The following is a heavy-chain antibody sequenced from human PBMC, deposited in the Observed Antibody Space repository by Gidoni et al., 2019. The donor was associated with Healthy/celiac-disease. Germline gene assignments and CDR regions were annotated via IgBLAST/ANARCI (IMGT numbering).Heavy chain of an antibody. CDR3: ARHPSAVLLWFRESPDAFDI. D-gene: IGHD3-10*01. CDR1: GGSISSRSYY. Sequence: QLQLQESGPGLVTPSETLSLTCTVSGGSISSRSYYWGWIRQPPGKGLEWIGSIYYSGSTYYNPSLKSRVTISVDTSKNQFSLKLSSVTAADTAVYYCARHPSAVLLWFRESPDAFDIWGQGTMVTVSS. V-gene: IGHV4-39*01. J-gene: IGHJ3*02. CDR2: IYYSGST.